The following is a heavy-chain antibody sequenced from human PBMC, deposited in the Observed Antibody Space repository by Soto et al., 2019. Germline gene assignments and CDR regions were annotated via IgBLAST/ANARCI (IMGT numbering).Heavy chain of an antibody. J-gene: IGHJ4*02. CDR3: AKGYYSGYDLAYFDY. CDR1: GFSFDDYA. D-gene: IGHD5-12*01. V-gene: IGHV3-23*01. Sequence: GGSLRLSCAASGFSFDDYAMTWVRQATGKGLEWVSAISGSGDNTYYADSVKGRFTISRDNSRNTLYRQLNTLRAEDTALYYCAKGYYSGYDLAYFDYWGQGTLVTVSS. CDR2: ISGSGDNT.